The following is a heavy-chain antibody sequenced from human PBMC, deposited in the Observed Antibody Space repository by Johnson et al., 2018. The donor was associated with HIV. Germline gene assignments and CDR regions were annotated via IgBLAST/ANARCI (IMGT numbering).Heavy chain of an antibody. V-gene: IGHV3-73*01. CDR2: IRGRANTYAT. Sequence: MLLVESGGGVVQPGRSLRLSCAASGFTFSGSAMHWVRQASGKGLEWVGRIRGRANTYATAYAASLKGSFTISRDNSKNTLYLQMNSLKVEDTAVYYCARDKGSWFDDAFDIWGRGTIVIVSS. J-gene: IGHJ3*02. CDR1: GFTFSGSA. D-gene: IGHD6-13*01. CDR3: ARDKGSWFDDAFDI.